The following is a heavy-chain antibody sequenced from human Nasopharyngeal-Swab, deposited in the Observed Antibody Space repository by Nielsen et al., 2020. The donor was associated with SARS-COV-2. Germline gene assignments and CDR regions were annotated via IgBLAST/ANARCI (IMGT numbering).Heavy chain of an antibody. CDR2: IYPGDSDT. V-gene: IGHV5-51*01. CDR1: GYSFTSYW. J-gene: IGHJ4*02. D-gene: IGHD4/OR15-4a*01. CDR3: ARLYGGYVDY. Sequence: GGSLRLSCKGSGYSFTSYWIGWVRQMPGKGLEWMGIIYPGDSDTRYSPSFQGQVTISADKSITAYLQWSSLKASDTAMYFCARLYGGYVDYWGQGTLVTVSS.